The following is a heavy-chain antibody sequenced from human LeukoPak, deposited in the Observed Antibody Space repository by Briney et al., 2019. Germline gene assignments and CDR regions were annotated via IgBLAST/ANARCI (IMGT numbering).Heavy chain of an antibody. V-gene: IGHV1-69*04. D-gene: IGHD1-26*01. CDR3: ASASGSPPWYFDL. CDR2: IIPILGIA. J-gene: IGHJ2*01. Sequence: EASVKVSCKASGGTFSSYAISWVRQAPGQGLEWMGRIIPILGIANYAQRFQGRVTITADKSTSIAYMELSSLRSEDTAVYYCASASGSPPWYFDLWGRGTLVTVSP. CDR1: GGTFSSYA.